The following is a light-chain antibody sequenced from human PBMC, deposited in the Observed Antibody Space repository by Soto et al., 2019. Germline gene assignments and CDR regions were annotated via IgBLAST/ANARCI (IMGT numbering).Light chain of an antibody. CDR2: DAS. J-gene: IGKJ2*01. V-gene: IGKV1-5*01. CDR3: QQYNSYSYT. CDR1: QSISSW. Sequence: DIQMTQSPSTLSASVGDRVTITCRASQSISSWLAWYQQKPGKAPKLLIYDASSLESGVPSRFSGSRSGTEFTRTISSLQPDDFATYYCQQYNSYSYTFGQGTKLEIK.